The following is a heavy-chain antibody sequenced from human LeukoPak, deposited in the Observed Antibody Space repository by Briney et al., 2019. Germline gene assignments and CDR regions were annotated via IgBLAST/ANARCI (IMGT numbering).Heavy chain of an antibody. CDR1: GGSISSGGYY. Sequence: PSETLSLTCTVSGGSISSGGYYWSWIRQPPGKGLEWIGYIYHSGSTYYNPSLKSRVTISVDRSKNQFSLKLSSVTAADTAVYFCARGQQFLESFDSWGQGTLVTVSS. J-gene: IGHJ4*02. CDR2: IYHSGST. CDR3: ARGQQFLESFDS. D-gene: IGHD3-3*01. V-gene: IGHV4-30-2*01.